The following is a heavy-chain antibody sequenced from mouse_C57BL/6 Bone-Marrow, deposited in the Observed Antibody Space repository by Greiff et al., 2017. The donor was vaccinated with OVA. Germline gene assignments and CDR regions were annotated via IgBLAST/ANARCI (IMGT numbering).Heavy chain of an antibody. Sequence: QVQLQQSGPELVKPGASVKISCKASGYAFSSSWMNWVKQRPGKGLEWIGRLYPGDGDTNYNGKFKGKATLTADKSSSTAYMQLSSLTSEDSAVYFCARGRLARDYWGQGTSVTVSS. CDR3: ARGRLARDY. CDR2: LYPGDGDT. J-gene: IGHJ4*01. CDR1: GYAFSSSW. V-gene: IGHV1-82*01.